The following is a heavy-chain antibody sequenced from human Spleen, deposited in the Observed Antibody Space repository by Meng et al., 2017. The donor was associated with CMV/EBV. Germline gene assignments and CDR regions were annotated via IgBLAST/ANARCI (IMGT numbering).Heavy chain of an antibody. CDR2: IYYSGST. J-gene: IGHJ3*02. CDR1: GGSISSSSYY. Sequence: SETLSLTCSVSGGSISSSSYYWGWIRQPPGTGLEWIGSIYYSGSTHYNPSLKSRVTISVDTSKNQFSLKLSSVTAADTAVYYCARRGVTYYDFWSGYYDAFDIWGQGTMVTVSS. V-gene: IGHV4-39*01. D-gene: IGHD3-3*01. CDR3: ARRGVTYYDFWSGYYDAFDI.